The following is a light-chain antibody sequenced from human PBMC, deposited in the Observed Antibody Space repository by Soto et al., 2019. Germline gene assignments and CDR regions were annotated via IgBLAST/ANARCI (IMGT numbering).Light chain of an antibody. V-gene: IGKV3-20*01. CDR1: QSVSSSY. J-gene: IGKJ2*01. Sequence: EIVLTQSPGTLSLSPGERATLSCRASQSVSSSYLAWYQQKPGQAPRLLIYGASSRATGIPDRFSGSGSGTEFTLTIIRLEPEDFAVYYCQQYGSSPPTFGQGTKLQIK. CDR3: QQYGSSPPT. CDR2: GAS.